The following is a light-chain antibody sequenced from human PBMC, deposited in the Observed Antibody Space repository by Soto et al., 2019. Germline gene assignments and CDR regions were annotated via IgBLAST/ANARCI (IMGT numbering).Light chain of an antibody. Sequence: AIQLTQSPSSLSASLGDRVTITCRSSQGITSAIAWYRHRPGMAPELLIYDVSTLASGVTSRFSGSGSGTDFTLTISALQPEDFATYYCQQFSTYPLTFGGGTKVDIK. J-gene: IGKJ4*01. V-gene: IGKV1-13*02. CDR3: QQFSTYPLT. CDR2: DVS. CDR1: QGITSA.